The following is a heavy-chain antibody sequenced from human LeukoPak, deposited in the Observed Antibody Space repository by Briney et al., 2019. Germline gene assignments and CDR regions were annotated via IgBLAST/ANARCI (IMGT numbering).Heavy chain of an antibody. V-gene: IGHV3-48*03. J-gene: IGHJ3*02. Sequence: GGSLRLSCAASGFTFSSYEMNWVRQAPGKGLEWVSYISSSGSTIYYADSVKGRFTISRDNAKNSLYLQMNSLRAEDTAVYYCARAGVSGSYDAFDIWGQGTMVTVSS. D-gene: IGHD1-26*01. CDR3: ARAGVSGSYDAFDI. CDR2: ISSSGSTI. CDR1: GFTFSSYE.